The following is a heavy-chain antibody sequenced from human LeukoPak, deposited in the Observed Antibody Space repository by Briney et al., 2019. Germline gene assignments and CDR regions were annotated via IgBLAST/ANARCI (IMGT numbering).Heavy chain of an antibody. Sequence: GGSLRLSCAASGFTFSSYEMNWVRQAPGKGLEWVSSISSSSSYIYYADSVKGRFTISRDNAKNSLYLQMNSLRAEDTAVYYCARGGSGSSYDAFDIWGQGTMVTVSS. CDR3: ARGGSGSSYDAFDI. CDR2: ISSSSSYI. J-gene: IGHJ3*02. D-gene: IGHD1-26*01. CDR1: GFTFSSYE. V-gene: IGHV3-21*01.